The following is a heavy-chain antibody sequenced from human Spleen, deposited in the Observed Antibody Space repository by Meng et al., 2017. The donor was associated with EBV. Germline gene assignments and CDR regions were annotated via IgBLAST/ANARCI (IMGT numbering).Heavy chain of an antibody. D-gene: IGHD3-10*01. CDR1: GGSVSSTSYY. CDR2: VYYSGST. Sequence: QLQDRGPGLVKPSETLSLTCTVSGGSVSSTSYYWSWIRQPPGKRREWIGYVYYSGSTNYNPSLKSRVTISVDTSKNQFSLNLYSVTAADTAVYYCARENPARGNWFDPWGQGALVTVSS. J-gene: IGHJ5*02. V-gene: IGHV4-61*01. CDR3: ARENPARGNWFDP.